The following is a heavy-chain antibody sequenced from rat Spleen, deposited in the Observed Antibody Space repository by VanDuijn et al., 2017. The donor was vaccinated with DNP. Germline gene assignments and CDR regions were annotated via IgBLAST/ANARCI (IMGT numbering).Heavy chain of an antibody. CDR1: GFTFSTAW. J-gene: IGHJ4*01. CDR2: IKAKSNNYAT. V-gene: IGHV6-6*01. Sequence: EVQVLESGGGLVQPGNSLKLSCATSGFTFSTAWMYWYRQFPEKRLEWVARIKAKSNNYATDYTESVKGRFAISRDDSKSSIYLQMNSLRSEDTATYYCARHRTIMPYYYAMDAWGQGASVTVSS. CDR3: ARHRTIMPYYYAMDA. D-gene: IGHD1-12*01.